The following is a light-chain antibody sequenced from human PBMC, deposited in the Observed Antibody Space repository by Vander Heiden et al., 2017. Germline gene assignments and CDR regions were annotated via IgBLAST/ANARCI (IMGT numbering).Light chain of an antibody. CDR1: TSNIEGNS. V-gene: IGLV1-51*01. CDR2: DND. CDR3: GTWDSSLSVVV. Sequence: VLTQPPSVSAASGQRVTISCSGSTSNIEGNSVSWYQQVPGTVPKLLIYDNDKRPSGIPDRFSGSKSATSATLVITGLQTGDEANYYCGTWDSSLSVVVFGGETRLTVL. J-gene: IGLJ2*01.